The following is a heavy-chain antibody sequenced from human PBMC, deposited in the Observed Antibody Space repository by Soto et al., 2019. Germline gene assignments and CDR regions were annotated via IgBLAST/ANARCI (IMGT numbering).Heavy chain of an antibody. CDR1: GGSISSYY. CDR3: GRGVRGYSYGLVFDY. D-gene: IGHD5-18*01. J-gene: IGHJ4*02. Sequence: NPSETLSLTCTVSGGSISSYYWSWIRQPPGKGLEWIGYIYYSGSTNYNPSLKSRVTISVDTSKNQFSLKLSSVTAADTAVYYCGRGVRGYSYGLVFDYWGQGTLVTVSS. CDR2: IYYSGST. V-gene: IGHV4-59*01.